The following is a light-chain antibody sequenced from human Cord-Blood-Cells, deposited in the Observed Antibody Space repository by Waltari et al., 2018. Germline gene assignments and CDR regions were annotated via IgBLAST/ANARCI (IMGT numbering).Light chain of an antibody. Sequence: TPGQRVTISCSGSSSNIGSNTVNWYQQLPGTAPKLLIYSNNQRPSGVPDRFSGSKSGTSASLAISGLQSEDEADYYCAAWDDSLNARVFGGGTKLTVL. CDR2: SNN. J-gene: IGLJ3*02. CDR1: SSNIGSNT. CDR3: AAWDDSLNARV. V-gene: IGLV1-44*01.